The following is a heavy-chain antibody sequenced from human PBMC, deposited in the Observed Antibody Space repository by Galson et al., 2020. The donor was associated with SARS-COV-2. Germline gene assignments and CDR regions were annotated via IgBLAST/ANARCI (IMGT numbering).Heavy chain of an antibody. CDR1: GFTFSSYG. J-gene: IGHJ4*02. V-gene: IGHV3-33*01. CDR2: IWYDGSNK. CDR3: ARGSVGDGQLVVTFFDY. D-gene: IGHD6-6*01. Sequence: GGSLRLSCAASGFTFSSYGMHWVRQAPGKGLEWVAVIWYDGSNKYYADSVKGRFTISRDNSKNTLYLQMNSLRAEDTAMYYCARGSVGDGQLVVTFFDYWGQGTLVTVSS.